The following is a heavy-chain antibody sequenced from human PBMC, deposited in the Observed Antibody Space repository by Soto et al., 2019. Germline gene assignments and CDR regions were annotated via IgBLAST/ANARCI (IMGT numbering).Heavy chain of an antibody. D-gene: IGHD2-21*02. Sequence: SETLSLTCAVSGGSISSEYCHWTWIRQSPGKGLEGIGYIHYTGSIMYNPSFKSRLTMAVDTTKNQFSLQLTSVTAADTVVYFCAREDDGGDRDYYGLDVWGQGTTVTVSS. CDR1: GGSISSEYCH. CDR2: IHYTGSI. CDR3: AREDDGGDRDYYGLDV. V-gene: IGHV4-30-4*08. J-gene: IGHJ6*02.